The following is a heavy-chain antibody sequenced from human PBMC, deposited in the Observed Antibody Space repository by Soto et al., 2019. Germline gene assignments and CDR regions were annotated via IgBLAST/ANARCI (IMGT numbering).Heavy chain of an antibody. CDR3: AKGIVAAVANRPSDY. J-gene: IGHJ4*02. CDR2: ISDAGDTT. Sequence: DVKLLESGGSLVQPGGSLTLSCAGSGFTFSNYAMSWVRQTPGKGLEWVSSISDAGDTTYYADSVKGRFTISRDNSKNTVFLQMSGLRGDDTALYYCAKGIVAAVANRPSDYWGRGTQVTVSS. V-gene: IGHV3-23*01. D-gene: IGHD2-15*01. CDR1: GFTFSNYA.